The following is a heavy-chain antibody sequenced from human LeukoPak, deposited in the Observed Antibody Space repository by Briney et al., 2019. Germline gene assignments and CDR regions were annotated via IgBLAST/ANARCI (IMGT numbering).Heavy chain of an antibody. J-gene: IGHJ4*02. CDR2: INPNSGGT. Sequence: GASVKVPCKASGYTFTDYYMHWVRQAPGQGLEWMGWINPNSGGTNYAQKFQGRVTMTRDTSISTAYMELSRLRSDDTAVYYCARDMGGSHIPFDYWGQGTLVTVSS. CDR3: ARDMGGSHIPFDY. D-gene: IGHD2-15*01. CDR1: GYTFTDYY. V-gene: IGHV1-2*02.